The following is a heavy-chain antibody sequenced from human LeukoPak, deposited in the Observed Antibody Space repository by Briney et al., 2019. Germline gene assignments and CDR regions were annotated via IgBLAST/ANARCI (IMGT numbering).Heavy chain of an antibody. CDR2: INTNTGNP. D-gene: IGHD3-22*01. CDR3: ARDLVPNYYDSSLPGIHNAFDI. CDR1: GYTFTSYA. J-gene: IGHJ3*02. V-gene: IGHV7-4-1*02. Sequence: ASVKVSCKASGYTFTSYAMNWVRQAPGQGLEWMGWINTNTGNPTYAQGFTGRFVFSLDTSVSTAYLQISSLKAEDTAVYYCARDLVPNYYDSSLPGIHNAFDIWGQGTMVTVSS.